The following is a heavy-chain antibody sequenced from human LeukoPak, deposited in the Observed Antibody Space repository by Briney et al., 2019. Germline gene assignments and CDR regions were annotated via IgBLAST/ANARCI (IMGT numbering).Heavy chain of an antibody. Sequence: ASVKVSCKASGYTFTGYYIHWVRQAPGQGLEWMGWINPNSGGTNYAQKFQGRVTMTRDTSISTAYMELSRLRSDDTAVYYCARGGPNYYDSSGYTGPPDYWGQGTLVTVSS. CDR2: INPNSGGT. CDR3: ARGGPNYYDSSGYTGPPDY. D-gene: IGHD3-22*01. J-gene: IGHJ4*02. CDR1: GYTFTGYY. V-gene: IGHV1-2*02.